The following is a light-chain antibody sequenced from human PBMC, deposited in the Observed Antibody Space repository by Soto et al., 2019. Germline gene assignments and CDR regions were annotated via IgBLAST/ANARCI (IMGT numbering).Light chain of an antibody. CDR1: QSVSSN. V-gene: IGKV3-15*01. J-gene: IGKJ2*01. CDR3: QQYNNWTPYT. Sequence: EIVMTQSPATLSVSPGERATLSCTASQSVSSNLAWYQQKPGQAPRLLIYGASTRATGIPARFSGSGSGTEFTLTISSLQSEDFAVYYCQQYNNWTPYTFGPGTKLEIK. CDR2: GAS.